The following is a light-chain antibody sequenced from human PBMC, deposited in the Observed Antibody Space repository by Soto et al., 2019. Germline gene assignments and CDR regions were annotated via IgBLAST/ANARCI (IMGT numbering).Light chain of an antibody. CDR3: QQYDTWPSIT. CDR1: QSVRTK. J-gene: IGKJ5*01. V-gene: IGKV3-15*01. Sequence: EIVMTQSPATLSVSPGKGATLSFRVSQSVRTKLAWYQQKAGQAHRLLIYGASTRASGVSDRFSGSGSGTEYTLTISRLQSEDFAVYYCQQYDTWPSITFGQGTRLEIK. CDR2: GAS.